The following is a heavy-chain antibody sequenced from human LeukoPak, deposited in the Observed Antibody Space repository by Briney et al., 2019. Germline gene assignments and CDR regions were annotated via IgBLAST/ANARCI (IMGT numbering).Heavy chain of an antibody. CDR1: GFTFSING. J-gene: IGHJ6*02. Sequence: GGSLRLSCAASGFTFSINGMNWVRQAPGKGLEWVSYIINSGGTVYYTDSVQGRFTISRDNARNSLFLQMNSLRDEDTAVYYCARVGRGVFGMDVWGQGTTVTVSS. V-gene: IGHV3-48*02. D-gene: IGHD3-10*01. CDR2: IINSGGTV. CDR3: ARVGRGVFGMDV.